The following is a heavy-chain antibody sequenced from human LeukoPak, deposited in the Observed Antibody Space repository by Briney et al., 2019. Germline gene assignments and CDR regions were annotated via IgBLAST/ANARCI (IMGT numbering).Heavy chain of an antibody. Sequence: SETLSLTCTVSGGSLSSYYWSWIRQPPGKGLEWIAYIYYSGSTDYNPSLKSRVTISLDTSKNQFSLKLSSVTAADTAVYYCARHGKGGRGSPNWFDPWGQGTLVTVSS. CDR2: IYYSGST. D-gene: IGHD1-26*01. CDR3: ARHGKGGRGSPNWFDP. J-gene: IGHJ5*02. CDR1: GGSLSSYY. V-gene: IGHV4-59*08.